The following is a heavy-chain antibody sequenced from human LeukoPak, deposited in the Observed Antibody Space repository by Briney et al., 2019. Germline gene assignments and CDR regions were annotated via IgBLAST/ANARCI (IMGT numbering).Heavy chain of an antibody. CDR3: ARFLSGSHDAFDI. CDR2: INPNSGGT. Sequence: ALVKVSCKASGYTFTGYWHWVRQAPGQGLEWMGRINPNSGGTDYAQNFQGRVTMTRDTSISTAYMELSSLRSDDTAVYYCARFLSGSHDAFDIWGQGTMVTVSS. CDR1: GYTFTGYW. J-gene: IGHJ3*02. V-gene: IGHV1-2*06. D-gene: IGHD1-26*01.